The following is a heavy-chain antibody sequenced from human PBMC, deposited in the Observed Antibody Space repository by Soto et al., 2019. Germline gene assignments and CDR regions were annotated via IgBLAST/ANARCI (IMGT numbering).Heavy chain of an antibody. J-gene: IGHJ4*02. Sequence: EVQLVESGGGLVKPGESLRLSCVASGFTFKNYNMNWVRQAPGKGLEWVSSIGGTDTFTYYADSVKGRFSISRDNAKSSLFLQMNSLRAEDTAVYFCVRDGLLLGWARWGQGTLVTVSS. V-gene: IGHV3-21*01. CDR1: GFTFKNYN. CDR3: VRDGLLLGWAR. D-gene: IGHD3-16*01. CDR2: IGGTDTFT.